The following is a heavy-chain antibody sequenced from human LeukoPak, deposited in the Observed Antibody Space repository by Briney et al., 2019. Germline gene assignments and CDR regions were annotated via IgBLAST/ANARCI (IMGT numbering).Heavy chain of an antibody. D-gene: IGHD1-26*01. CDR2: ISSSSSYI. V-gene: IGHV3-21*01. CDR1: GFTFSSYS. CDR3: AKDPRYSGSYFDAFDI. Sequence: GGSLRLSCAASGFTFSSYSMNWVRQAPGKGLEWVSSISSSSSYIYYADSVKGRFTISRDNSKNTLYLQMNSLRAEDTAVYYCAKDPRYSGSYFDAFDIWGQGTMVTVSS. J-gene: IGHJ3*02.